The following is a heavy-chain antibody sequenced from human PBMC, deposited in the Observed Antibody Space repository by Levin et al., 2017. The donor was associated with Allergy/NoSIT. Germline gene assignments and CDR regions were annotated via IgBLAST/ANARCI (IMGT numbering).Heavy chain of an antibody. J-gene: IGHJ4*02. D-gene: IGHD3-3*01. V-gene: IGHV4-34*01. CDR3: ASIRYYDFRSGYWRYFFDY. Sequence: SPETLSLTCAVYGGSFSGYYWSWIRQSPGKGLEWIGEINHSGGTNYNPSLKSRVTISVDTSKSQFSLNLSSVTAADTAVYYCASIRYYDFRSGYWRYFFDYWGQGTLVAVSS. CDR1: GGSFSGYY. CDR2: INHSGGT.